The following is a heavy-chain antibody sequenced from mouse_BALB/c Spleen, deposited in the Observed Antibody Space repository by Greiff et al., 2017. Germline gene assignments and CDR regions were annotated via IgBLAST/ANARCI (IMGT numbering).Heavy chain of an antibody. V-gene: IGHV2-9*02. CDR3: AKGGAWYYFDY. CDR1: GFSLTSYG. CDR2: IWAGGST. Sequence: QVQLKESGPGLVAPSQSLSITCTVSGFSLTSYGVHWVRQPPGKGLEWLGVIWAGGSTNYNSALMSRLSISKDNSKSQVFLKLNSLQTDDTATYYCAKGGAWYYFDYWGQGTTLTVSA. J-gene: IGHJ2*01.